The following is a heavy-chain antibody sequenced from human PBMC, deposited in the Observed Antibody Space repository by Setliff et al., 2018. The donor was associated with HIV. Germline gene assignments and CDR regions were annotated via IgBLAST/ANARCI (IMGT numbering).Heavy chain of an antibody. Sequence: PGGSLRLSCAASGFTFSYYGVHWVRQAPGKGLDWVASILFDGTYKYYAASVKGRFTISRDNSKHTLFLQMTSLRAEDTAVYYCAKSAFGGVSPFDYWGQGTLVTVSS. CDR2: ILFDGTYK. CDR3: AKSAFGGVSPFDY. CDR1: GFTFSYYG. V-gene: IGHV3-30*02. J-gene: IGHJ4*02. D-gene: IGHD3-16*01.